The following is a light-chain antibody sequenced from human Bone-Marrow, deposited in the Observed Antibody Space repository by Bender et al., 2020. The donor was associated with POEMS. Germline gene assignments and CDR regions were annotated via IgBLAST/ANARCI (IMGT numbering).Light chain of an antibody. CDR1: ALAKEY. CDR3: QCRDHSGIL. CDR2: KDN. J-gene: IGLJ2*01. V-gene: IGLV3-25*03. Sequence: SYELTQSASVSASPGQTARITCSGDALAKEYVYWYQQKAGQAPVLVIFKDNIRTSGSPEGITGGTSGTTPTLTIGGVQAEDEADYYSQCRDHSGILFGGGTKLTVL.